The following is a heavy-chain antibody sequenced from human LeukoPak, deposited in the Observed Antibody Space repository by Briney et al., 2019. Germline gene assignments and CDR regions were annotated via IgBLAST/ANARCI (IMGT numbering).Heavy chain of an antibody. Sequence: GGSLRLSCAASGITFSSYWMHWVRQAPGKGLVWVSRIRGDGSDTSYADSVKGRFTISRDNAKNTLYLQMNSLRDEDTAVYYCARGVVVGGRGDRNDYWGQGTLVTVSS. CDR1: GITFSSYW. D-gene: IGHD2-15*01. CDR3: ARGVVVGGRGDRNDY. CDR2: IRGDGSDT. V-gene: IGHV3-74*01. J-gene: IGHJ4*02.